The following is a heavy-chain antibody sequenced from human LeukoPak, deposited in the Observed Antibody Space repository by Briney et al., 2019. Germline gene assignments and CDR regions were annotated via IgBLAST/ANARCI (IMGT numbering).Heavy chain of an antibody. CDR1: GYTFTSYG. CDR2: IIPILGIA. V-gene: IGHV1-69*04. CDR3: ARVGGYSRPPYYYYGMDV. Sequence: ASVKVSCKASGYTFTSYGISWVRQAPGQGLEWMGRIIPILGIANYAQKFQGRVTITADKSTSTAYMELSSLRSEDTAVYYCARVGGYSRPPYYYYGMDVWGQGTTVTVSS. D-gene: IGHD4-11*01. J-gene: IGHJ6*02.